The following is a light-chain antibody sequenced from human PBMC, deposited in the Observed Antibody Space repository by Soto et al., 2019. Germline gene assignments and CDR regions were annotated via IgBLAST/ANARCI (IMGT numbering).Light chain of an antibody. Sequence: DIQMTQSPSSVSAFVGDTVTLTCRASPAISSSLAWYQQKPGKAPNLLMFDASSLQSGVPSRFSGSGSGTDFTLTISGLQPEDFGTYYCQQDASFPITVGQGTRLYI. J-gene: IGKJ5*01. CDR1: PAISSS. CDR3: QQDASFPIT. CDR2: DAS. V-gene: IGKV1-12*01.